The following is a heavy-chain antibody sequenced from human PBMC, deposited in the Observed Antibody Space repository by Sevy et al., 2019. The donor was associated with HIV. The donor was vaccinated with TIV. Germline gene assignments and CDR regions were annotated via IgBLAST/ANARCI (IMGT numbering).Heavy chain of an antibody. Sequence: GGSLRLSCAASGFSLSSNWMSWVRQAPGKGLEWVSSISSSSSDIYYADSLKGRFTISRDNAKNSLYLQMNSLRAEDTAVYYCARGTTGTTRNLNFDYWGQGTLVTVSS. D-gene: IGHD1-1*01. CDR2: ISSSSSDI. CDR1: GFSLSSNW. V-gene: IGHV3-21*01. CDR3: ARGTTGTTRNLNFDY. J-gene: IGHJ4*02.